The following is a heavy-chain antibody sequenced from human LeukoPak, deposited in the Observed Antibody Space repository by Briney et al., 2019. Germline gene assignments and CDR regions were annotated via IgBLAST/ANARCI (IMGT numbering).Heavy chain of an antibody. CDR2: ITGTGHIT. CDR1: GFTFSSYG. V-gene: IGHV3-23*01. J-gene: IGHJ4*02. Sequence: GGTLRLSCAASGFTFSSYGMSWVRQAPGKGPEWVSAITGTGHITYYADSVKGRFTISRDNSKNTLYLQMNSLRAEDTALYYCARDRLGAMLFFDSWGQGTLVTVSS. CDR3: ARDRLGAMLFFDS. D-gene: IGHD3-16*01.